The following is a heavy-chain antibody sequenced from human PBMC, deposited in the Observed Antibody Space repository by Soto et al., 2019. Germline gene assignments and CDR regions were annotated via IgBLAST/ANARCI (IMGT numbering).Heavy chain of an antibody. Sequence: EVQLVESGGGLAQPGGSLRLSCAASGLTCSSYWMTWVRQAPGKGLEWVANIKQDGSEKYYVDSVKGRFTISRDNAKNSLYLPMNNLSVEDTAVYYCARGGAIGDDHWCHGTLVTVSS. J-gene: IGHJ5*02. CDR2: IKQDGSEK. V-gene: IGHV3-7*01. D-gene: IGHD3-10*01. CDR1: GLTCSSYW. CDR3: ARGGAIGDDH.